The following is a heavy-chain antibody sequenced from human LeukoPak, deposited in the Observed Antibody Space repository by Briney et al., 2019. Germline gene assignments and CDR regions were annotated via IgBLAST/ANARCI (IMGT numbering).Heavy chain of an antibody. V-gene: IGHV1-69*13. Sequence: ASVKVSCKASGGTFSSYAISWVRQAPGQGLEWMGGIIPIFGTANYAQKSQGRVTITADESTSTAYMELSSLRSEDTAVYYCARVRYCSSTSCYEFDYWGQGTLVTVSS. CDR1: GGTFSSYA. CDR3: ARVRYCSSTSCYEFDY. D-gene: IGHD2-2*01. J-gene: IGHJ4*02. CDR2: IIPIFGTA.